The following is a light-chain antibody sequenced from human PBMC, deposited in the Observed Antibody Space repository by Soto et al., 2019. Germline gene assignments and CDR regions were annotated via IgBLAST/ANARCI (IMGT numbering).Light chain of an antibody. J-gene: IGLJ3*02. V-gene: IGLV2-14*01. CDR3: SSYRGNSPLV. Sequence: QSVLTQPASVSGSPGQSITISCTGTSSDVGAYNYVSWYQQHPGKAPKLMIYEVSNRPSGVSHRFSGSKSGNTASLTISGLLAEDEADYYCSSYRGNSPLVFGGGTKVTVL. CDR2: EVS. CDR1: SSDVGAYNY.